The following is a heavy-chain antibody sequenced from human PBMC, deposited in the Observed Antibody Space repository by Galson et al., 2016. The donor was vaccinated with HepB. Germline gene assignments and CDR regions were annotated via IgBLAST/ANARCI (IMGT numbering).Heavy chain of an antibody. CDR3: AKDMHYYDTSTFNNAPDAFVI. CDR1: GFFFNNYA. Sequence: SLRLSCAASGFFFNNYAMSWVRQAPGKGLEWVSAITGRGDGTYYEDSVKGRFTITRDNSKKTLYLQLNGLRAEDTAVYYCAKDMHYYDTSTFNNAPDAFVIWGQGNLVTVSS. V-gene: IGHV3-23*01. J-gene: IGHJ3*02. D-gene: IGHD3-22*01. CDR2: ITGRGDGT.